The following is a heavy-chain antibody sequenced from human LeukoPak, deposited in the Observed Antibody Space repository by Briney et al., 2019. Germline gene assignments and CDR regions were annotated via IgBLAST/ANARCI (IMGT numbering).Heavy chain of an antibody. CDR2: IYYSGST. V-gene: IGHV4-59*08. D-gene: IGHD2/OR15-2a*01. J-gene: IGHJ4*02. CDR1: GGSISSYY. Sequence: SETLSLTCTVSGGSISSYYWSWIRQPPGKGLEWIGYIYYSGSTNYNPSLKSRVTISVDTSKNQFSLKLSSVTAADTAVYYCARLESAAFDYWGQGTLVTVSS. CDR3: ARLESAAFDY.